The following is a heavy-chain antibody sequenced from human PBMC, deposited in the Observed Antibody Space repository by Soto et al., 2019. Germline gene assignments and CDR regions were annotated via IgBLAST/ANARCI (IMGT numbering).Heavy chain of an antibody. CDR2: IYYSGDT. CDR1: GGSISAYF. V-gene: IGHV4-59*01. D-gene: IGHD6-13*01. J-gene: IGHJ4*02. CDR3: ARASSTWYWDY. Sequence: QVQLQESGPGLVKPSETLSLSCTVAGGSISAYFWTWIRQPPGKGLEWIGYIYYSGDTNYNPSLKRRVTISVVTSKNQFSLKLSSVTATDTAVYYCARASSTWYWDYWGRGTLVTVSS.